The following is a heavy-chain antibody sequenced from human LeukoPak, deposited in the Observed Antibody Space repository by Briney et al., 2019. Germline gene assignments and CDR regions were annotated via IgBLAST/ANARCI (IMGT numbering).Heavy chain of an antibody. CDR1: GFTVSSNY. D-gene: IGHD1-1*01. Sequence: GGSLRLSCAASGFTVSSNYMNWVRQAPGKGLEWVSSISSSSSYIYYADSVKGRFTISRDNAKNSLYLQMNSLRAEDTAIYYCARDLKAGTPEINWFDPWGQGTLVTVSS. V-gene: IGHV3-21*01. CDR2: ISSSSSYI. J-gene: IGHJ5*02. CDR3: ARDLKAGTPEINWFDP.